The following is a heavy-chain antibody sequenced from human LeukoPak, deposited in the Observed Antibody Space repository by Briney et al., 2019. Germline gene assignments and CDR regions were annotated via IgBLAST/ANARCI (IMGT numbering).Heavy chain of an antibody. D-gene: IGHD2-21*02. Sequence: QTGGSLRLSCAASGFTFSSYSMNWVRQAPGKGLEWVSHISSSSSTIYYADSVEGRFTISRDNAKNSLYLQMNSLRAEDTAVYYCARRTVVTGIRYFDLWGRGTLVTVSS. CDR3: ARRTVVTGIRYFDL. CDR1: GFTFSSYS. V-gene: IGHV3-48*04. J-gene: IGHJ2*01. CDR2: ISSSSSTI.